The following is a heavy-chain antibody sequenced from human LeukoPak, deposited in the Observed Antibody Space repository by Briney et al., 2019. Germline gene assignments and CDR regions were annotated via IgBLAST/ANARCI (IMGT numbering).Heavy chain of an antibody. CDR2: INSDGSST. CDR3: ARVGGYCTNGVCSIFDY. CDR1: GFTFSSYW. J-gene: IGHJ4*02. D-gene: IGHD2-8*01. V-gene: IGHV3-74*01. Sequence: GGSLRLSCAASGFTFSSYWMHWVRQAPGKGLVWVSRINSDGSSTSYADSVKGRFTISRDNAKNTLYLQMNSLRAEDTAVYYCARVGGYCTNGVCSIFDYWGQGTRVTVSS.